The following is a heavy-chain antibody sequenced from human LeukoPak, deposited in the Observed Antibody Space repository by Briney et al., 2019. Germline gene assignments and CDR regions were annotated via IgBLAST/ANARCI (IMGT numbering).Heavy chain of an antibody. D-gene: IGHD3-10*01. CDR1: GYSFTSYW. Sequence: GASLQISCKGSGYSFTSYWISWVRQLPGKGLEWMGRIDPSDSYTNYSPSFQGHVTISADKSISTAYLQWSSLKASDTAMYYCARLKWLSPYGSGSYSLYYFDYWGQGTLVTVSS. V-gene: IGHV5-10-1*01. CDR2: IDPSDSYT. CDR3: ARLKWLSPYGSGSYSLYYFDY. J-gene: IGHJ4*02.